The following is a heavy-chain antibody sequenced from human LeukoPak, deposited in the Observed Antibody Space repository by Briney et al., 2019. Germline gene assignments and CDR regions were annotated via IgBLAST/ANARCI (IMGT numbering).Heavy chain of an antibody. J-gene: IGHJ4*02. CDR1: GFTFSDHY. V-gene: IGHV3-72*01. CDR2: TRNKANSYTT. CDR3: ARDCPGYYGSGSYYTPFPCY. Sequence: PGGSLRLSCAASGFTFSDHYMDWVRQAPGKGLEWVGRTRNKANSYTTEYAASVKGRFTISRDDSKNSLYLQMNSLKTEDTAVYYCARDCPGYYGSGSYYTPFPCYWGQGTLVTVSS. D-gene: IGHD3-10*01.